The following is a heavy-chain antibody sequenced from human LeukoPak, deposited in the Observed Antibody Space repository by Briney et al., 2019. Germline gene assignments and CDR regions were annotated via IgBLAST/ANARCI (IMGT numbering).Heavy chain of an antibody. D-gene: IGHD5-24*01. J-gene: IGHJ4*02. CDR1: GFTFSNFA. Sequence: PGGSLRLSCAASGFTFSNFAMTWVRQAPEKGLEWVSTFSGRTTNTYYADSVKGRFTISRHNSENALYLQMNSLRAEDTAVYYCAKGMLVATTNFDYWGQGALVTVSS. CDR2: FSGRTTNT. V-gene: IGHV3-23*01. CDR3: AKGMLVATTNFDY.